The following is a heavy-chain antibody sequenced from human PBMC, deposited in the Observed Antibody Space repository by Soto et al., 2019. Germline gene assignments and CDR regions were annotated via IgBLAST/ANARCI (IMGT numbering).Heavy chain of an antibody. CDR1: GGSISSGGYY. Sequence: QVQLQESGPGLVKPSQTLSLTCTVSGGSISSGGYYWSWIRQHPGKGLEWIGYIYYSGSTYYNPSLKIRVTISVDTSKNQFSLKLSSVTAADTAVYYCARGGGDIVVVVAARQAAAFDIWGQGTMVTVSS. V-gene: IGHV4-31*03. CDR2: IYYSGST. J-gene: IGHJ3*02. D-gene: IGHD2-15*01. CDR3: ARGGGDIVVVVAARQAAAFDI.